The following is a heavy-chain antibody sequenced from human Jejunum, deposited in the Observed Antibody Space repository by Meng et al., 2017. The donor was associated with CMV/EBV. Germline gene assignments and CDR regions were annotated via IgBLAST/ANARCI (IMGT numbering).Heavy chain of an antibody. V-gene: IGHV4-4*07. CDR1: GGSVNNYS. J-gene: IGHJ4*02. D-gene: IGHD1-26*01. CDR2: FYSSDTY. Sequence: LRDPGPHPGKPSRNRAPTVTVSGGSVNNYSWSWIRQSAGKGLEWIGRFYSSDTYNYHPSLDSRVTMSLDTSKNQFSLNLRSVTAADTATYYCARGPGASTREGFDYWGLGTLVTVSS. CDR3: ARGPGASTREGFDY.